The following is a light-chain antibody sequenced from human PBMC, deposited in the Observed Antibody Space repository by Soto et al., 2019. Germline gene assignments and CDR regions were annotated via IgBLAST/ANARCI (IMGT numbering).Light chain of an antibody. CDR1: SRDVGGYNS. CDR3: SSHAGGHSYV. CDR2: EVS. Sequence: QSVLTQPPSGSGSPGQSVTISCTGTSRDVGGYNSVSWYQQHPGKAPKLMIYEVSKRPSGVPDRFSGSKSGNTASLTVSGLQAEDEADYYCSSHAGGHSYVFGTGTKVTVL. J-gene: IGLJ1*01. V-gene: IGLV2-8*01.